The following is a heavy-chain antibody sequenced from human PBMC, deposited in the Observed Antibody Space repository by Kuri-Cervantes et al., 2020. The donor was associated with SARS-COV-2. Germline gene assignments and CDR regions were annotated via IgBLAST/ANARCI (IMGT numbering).Heavy chain of an antibody. J-gene: IGHJ6*03. CDR1: GGPISSSSYY. CDR2: IYYSGST. CDR3: ARGKIVVIPAPILGLGPYYSSYYMDV. V-gene: IGHV4-39*07. Sequence: SETLSLTCTVSGGPISSSSYYWGWIRQPPGKGLEWIGSIYYSGSTYYNPSLKSRVTISVDTSKNQFSLKLTSVTAADTAVYYCARGKIVVIPAPILGLGPYYSSYYMDVWGKGTTVTVSS. D-gene: IGHD2-2*01.